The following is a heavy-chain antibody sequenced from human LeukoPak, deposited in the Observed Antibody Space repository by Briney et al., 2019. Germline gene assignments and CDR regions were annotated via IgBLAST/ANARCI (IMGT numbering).Heavy chain of an antibody. Sequence: GGSLRLSCAASGFIVSSKYMSWVRQAPGKGLEWVSVIYTGGGTHYADSVKGRFTISRDNSKNTLFLQMNSLRAEDTAVYYCATDLLTGSNKLFDSWGQGTLVTVSS. CDR2: IYTGGGT. V-gene: IGHV3-66*01. D-gene: IGHD3-9*01. CDR1: GFIVSSKY. J-gene: IGHJ4*02. CDR3: ATDLLTGSNKLFDS.